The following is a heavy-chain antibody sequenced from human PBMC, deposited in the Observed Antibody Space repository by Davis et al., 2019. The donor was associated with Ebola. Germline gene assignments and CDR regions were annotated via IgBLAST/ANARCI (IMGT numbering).Heavy chain of an antibody. D-gene: IGHD6-13*01. J-gene: IGHJ4*02. V-gene: IGHV4-30-4*01. Sequence: SETLSLTCTVSGGSISSGDYYWSWIRQPPGKGLEWIGEINHSGSASYNPSLKSRVTISVDTSKNQFSLKLSSVTAADTAVYYCARGNSIAAAGTGYYFDYWGVGNSVTVSS. CDR3: ARGNSIAAAGTGYYFDY. CDR2: INHSGSA. CDR1: GGSISSGDYY.